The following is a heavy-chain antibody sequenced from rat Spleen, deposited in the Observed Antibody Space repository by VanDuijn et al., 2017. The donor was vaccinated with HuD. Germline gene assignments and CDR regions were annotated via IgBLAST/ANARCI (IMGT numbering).Heavy chain of an antibody. CDR1: GFTFSDYY. V-gene: IGHV5-25*01. D-gene: IGHD1-2*01. Sequence: EVQLVESGGGLVQPGRSLKLSCAASGFTFSDYYMAWVRQAPTKGLEWVASISTGGVNTFYRDSVKGRFTISRDNAKSTLNLQMDSLRSEDTATYYCARRGTAIPYNWFDYWGQGILVTVSS. CDR2: ISTGGVNT. J-gene: IGHJ3*01. CDR3: ARRGTAIPYNWFDY.